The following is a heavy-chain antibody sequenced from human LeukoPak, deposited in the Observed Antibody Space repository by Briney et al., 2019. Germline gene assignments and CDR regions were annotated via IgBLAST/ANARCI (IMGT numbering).Heavy chain of an antibody. J-gene: IGHJ4*02. CDR2: ISAYNGNT. CDR3: ARAVIAAAGTVVDY. D-gene: IGHD6-13*01. CDR1: GYTFTSYG. Sequence: ASVKVSCKASGYTFTSYGISWVRQAPGQGLEWMGWISAYNGNTNYAQKLQGRVTMTTDTSTSTAYMELRSLRSDHTAVYYCARAVIAAAGTVVDYWGQGTLVTVSS. V-gene: IGHV1-18*01.